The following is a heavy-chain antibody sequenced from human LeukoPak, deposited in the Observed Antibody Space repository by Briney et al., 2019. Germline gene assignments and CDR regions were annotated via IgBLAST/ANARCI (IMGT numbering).Heavy chain of an antibody. CDR3: AKEHDLWYEEGNWFDP. CDR2: INHSGST. D-gene: IGHD3-3*01. CDR1: GGSFSGYC. V-gene: IGHV4-34*01. Sequence: SETLSLTCAVYGGSFSGYCWSWIRQPPGKGLEWIGEINHSGSTDYNPSLKSRVTISVDTSKSQFSLKLSSVTAADTAVYYCAKEHDLWYEEGNWFDPWGQGTLVTVSS. J-gene: IGHJ5*02.